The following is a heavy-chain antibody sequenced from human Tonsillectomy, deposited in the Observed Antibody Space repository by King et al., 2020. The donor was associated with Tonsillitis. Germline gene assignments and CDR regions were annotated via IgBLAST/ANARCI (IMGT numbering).Heavy chain of an antibody. Sequence: LQLQESGPGLVKPSETLSLTCTVSGGSISSSIYYWGWIRQPPGKGLEWIGSIYYSGSTYYNPSLKSRVTISVDTSKNQFSLKLSSVTAADTAVYYCVRDTGDAFDIWGQGTMVTVSS. J-gene: IGHJ3*02. CDR2: IYYSGST. CDR1: GGSISSSIYY. D-gene: IGHD2-8*02. CDR3: VRDTGDAFDI. V-gene: IGHV4-39*01.